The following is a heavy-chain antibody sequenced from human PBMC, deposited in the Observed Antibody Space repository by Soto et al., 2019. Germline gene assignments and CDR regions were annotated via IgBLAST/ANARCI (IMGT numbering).Heavy chain of an antibody. CDR2: IYTDTST. CDR3: ARDWSGYASGYYGMDV. CDR1: GFAVSTNF. V-gene: IGHV3-66*01. Sequence: EVQLVESGGDLVQPGGSLRLSCAASGFAVSTNFMNWVRQAPGKGLEWVSMIYTDTSTYYADSVKGRFTISRDNSKNTLYLQMNSLRAEDTAVYYWARDWSGYASGYYGMDVWGQGTTVTVSS. J-gene: IGHJ6*02. D-gene: IGHD3-3*01.